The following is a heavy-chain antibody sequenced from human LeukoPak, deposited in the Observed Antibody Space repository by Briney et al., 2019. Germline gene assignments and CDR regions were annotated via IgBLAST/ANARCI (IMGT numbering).Heavy chain of an antibody. V-gene: IGHV4-4*07. CDR3: ARGQYHLLYWYFDL. J-gene: IGHJ2*01. CDR2: IYSSGST. Sequence: SETLSLTCTVSGGSISSYYWSWIRQPAGKGPEWIGRIYSSGSTNYNPSLKSRVTMSVDTSKNQFSLKLSSVTAADTAVYYCARGQYHLLYWYFDLWGRGTLVTVSS. D-gene: IGHD2-2*01. CDR1: GGSISSYY.